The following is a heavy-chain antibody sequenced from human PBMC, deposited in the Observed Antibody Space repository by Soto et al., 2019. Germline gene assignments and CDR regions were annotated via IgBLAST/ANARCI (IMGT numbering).Heavy chain of an antibody. CDR3: ARVLLRKSTLTNSMYFDL. Sequence: QVQLVQSGAEVKKPGASVKVSCKASGYTFTSYGISWVRQAPGQGLEWMGWISAYNGNTNYAQKLQGRVTMTTDTSTSTAYMELRSLRSDDTAVYYCARVLLRKSTLTNSMYFDLWGRGTLVTVSS. J-gene: IGHJ2*01. V-gene: IGHV1-18*01. CDR1: GYTFTSYG. CDR2: ISAYNGNT. D-gene: IGHD4-17*01.